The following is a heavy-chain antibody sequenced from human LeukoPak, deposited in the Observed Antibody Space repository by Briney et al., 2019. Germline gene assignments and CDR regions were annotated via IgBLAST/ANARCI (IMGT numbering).Heavy chain of an antibody. V-gene: IGHV3-9*03. Sequence: GGSLRLSCVASGFTFDNYAMHWVRQAPGKGLEWVSGITWNSGSIAYADSVKGRFTTSRDNAKNSLYLQMNSLRAEDVALYYCTRSTGWYDYFDYWGQGALVTVSS. CDR1: GFTFDNYA. D-gene: IGHD6-19*01. J-gene: IGHJ4*02. CDR2: ITWNSGSI. CDR3: TRSTGWYDYFDY.